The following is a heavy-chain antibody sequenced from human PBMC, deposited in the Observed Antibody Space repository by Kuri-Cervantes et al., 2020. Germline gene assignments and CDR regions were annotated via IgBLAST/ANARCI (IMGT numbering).Heavy chain of an antibody. J-gene: IGHJ6*03. CDR2: IYYSGST. V-gene: IGHV4-34*01. CDR1: GGSFSGNY. D-gene: IGHD3-16*01. CDR3: ARVFGYYYYYMDV. Sequence: GSLRLSCAVYGGSFSGNYRSWIRQPPGKGLEWIGYIYYSGSTNYNPSLKSRVTISVDTSKNQFPLSLSSVTAADTAVYFCARVFGYYYYYMDVWGKGTKVTVSS.